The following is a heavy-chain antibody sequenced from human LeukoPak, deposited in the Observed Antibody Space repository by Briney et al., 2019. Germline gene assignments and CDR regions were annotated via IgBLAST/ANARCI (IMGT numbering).Heavy chain of an antibody. CDR3: ARDYGGSSPFDY. CDR1: GFTFSRYW. D-gene: IGHD4-23*01. Sequence: PGGSLRLSCAASGFTFSRYWMNWVRQAPGKGLEWVANIKEDGSEKYYVDSVKGRFSISRDNAKNSLYLQMNSLRAEDTAVYYCARDYGGSSPFDYWGQETLVTVSS. J-gene: IGHJ4*02. V-gene: IGHV3-7*01. CDR2: IKEDGSEK.